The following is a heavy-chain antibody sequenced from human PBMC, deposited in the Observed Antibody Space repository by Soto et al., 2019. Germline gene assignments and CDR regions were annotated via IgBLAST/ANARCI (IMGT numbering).Heavy chain of an antibody. CDR2: ISYTGTT. D-gene: IGHD4-17*01. Sequence: SETLSLTCTVSGSSISDEYHWTWIRQSPAKGLEWIGYISYTGTTYYNPSLKSRVTISGDTSKNQFSLRMASVTAADTAVYYCARQPTVTTTRRFFDSWGQGSLVTVPQ. CDR3: ARQPTVTTTRRFFDS. J-gene: IGHJ4*02. V-gene: IGHV4-30-4*01. CDR1: GSSISDEYH.